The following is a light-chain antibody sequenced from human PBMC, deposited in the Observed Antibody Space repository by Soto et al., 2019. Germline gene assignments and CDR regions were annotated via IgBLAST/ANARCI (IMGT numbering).Light chain of an antibody. J-gene: IGLJ3*02. CDR3: SSYIIINSLM. V-gene: IGLV2-18*02. CDR1: DIGSFNR. CDR2: EVS. Sequence: QSVLTQPPSVSGSPGQSVTISCTGSDIGSFNRVSWYQQSPGTAPKLIIFEVSNRPSGVPDRFSGSKSGNTASLTISGLQAEDEADYYCSSYIIINSLMFGGGTKVTVL.